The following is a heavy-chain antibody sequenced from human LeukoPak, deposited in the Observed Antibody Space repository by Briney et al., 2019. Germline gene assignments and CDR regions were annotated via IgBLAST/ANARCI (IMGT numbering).Heavy chain of an antibody. D-gene: IGHD2-15*01. V-gene: IGHV3-9*01. CDR3: AKGGAGYCSGGSCYFDY. J-gene: IGHJ4*02. CDR2: ISWNSGSI. CDR1: GFTFTKYW. Sequence: SLRLSCAASGFTFTKYWMTWVRQAPGKGLEWVSGISWNSGSIGYADSVKGRFTTSRDNAKNSLYLQMNSLRAEDTALYYCAKGGAGYCSGGSCYFDYWGQGTLVTVSS.